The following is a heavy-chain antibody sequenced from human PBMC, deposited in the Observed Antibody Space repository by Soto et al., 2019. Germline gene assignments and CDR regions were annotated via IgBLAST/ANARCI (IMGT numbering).Heavy chain of an antibody. D-gene: IGHD3-22*01. Sequence: SVNVPCKPSRGTFSSYSISCVQQAPGQGLEWMGGIIPIFCTANYPQNSQGRGTITADDSTSTAYMELNSLRSDDTALYYLSRAPGYSSDFAIWGQGTMVTVSS. V-gene: IGHV1-69*13. CDR3: SRAPGYSSDFAI. J-gene: IGHJ3*02. CDR1: RGTFSSYS. CDR2: IIPIFCTA.